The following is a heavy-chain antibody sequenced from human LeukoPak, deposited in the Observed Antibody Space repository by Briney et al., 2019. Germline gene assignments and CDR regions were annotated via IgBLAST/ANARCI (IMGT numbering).Heavy chain of an antibody. CDR3: ARRGPVGGGWGFDY. V-gene: IGHV1-18*01. CDR1: GYTFTSYG. D-gene: IGHD6-19*01. J-gene: IGHJ4*02. CDR2: ISGYYGNT. Sequence: ATVKVSCKASGYTFTSYGITWVRQAPGQGLEWMGWISGYYGNTDSAQNLQGRVTMTRDTSTSTAYMELRSLTSDDTAVYYCARRGPVGGGWGFDYWGQGTLVTVSS.